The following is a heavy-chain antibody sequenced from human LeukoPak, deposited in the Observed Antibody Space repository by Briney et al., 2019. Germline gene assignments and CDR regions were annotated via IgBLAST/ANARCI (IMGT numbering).Heavy chain of an antibody. CDR3: ARAGWEYYMDV. Sequence: SETLSLTCTVSGGYIIGYYWNWIRQPPGKGLEWIGSIYYSGSTYYNPSLKSRVTISVDTSKNQFSLKLSSVTAADTAVYYCARAGWEYYMDVWGKGTTVTISS. CDR2: IYYSGST. CDR1: GGYIIGYY. J-gene: IGHJ6*03. V-gene: IGHV4-59*05. D-gene: IGHD6-19*01.